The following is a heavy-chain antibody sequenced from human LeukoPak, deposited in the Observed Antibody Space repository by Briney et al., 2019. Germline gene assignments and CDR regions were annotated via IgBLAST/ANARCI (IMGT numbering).Heavy chain of an antibody. CDR3: ARGLFYPRFWPYYYYYYMDV. V-gene: IGHV1-8*01. CDR2: MNPNSGNT. Sequence: ASVKVSCKASGYTFTSYDINWARQATGHGLEWMGWMNPNSGNTGYAQKFQGRVTMTRNTSISTAYMELSSLRSEDTAVYYCARGLFYPRFWPYYYYYYMDVWGKGTTVTVSS. J-gene: IGHJ6*03. CDR1: GYTFTSYD. D-gene: IGHD3-3*01.